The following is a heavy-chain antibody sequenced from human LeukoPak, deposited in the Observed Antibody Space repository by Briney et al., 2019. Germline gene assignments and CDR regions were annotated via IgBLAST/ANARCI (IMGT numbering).Heavy chain of an antibody. CDR2: VIPIFGTT. J-gene: IGHJ3*02. V-gene: IGHV1-69*06. Sequence: ASVKVSCKASGGTFSSYAISWVRQAPGQGLEWMGGVIPIFGTTNYAQKFQDRVTITADKSTSTAYMELSSLRAEDTAVYYCAKEMNDAFDIRGQGTMVTVSS. CDR1: GGTFSSYA. CDR3: AKEMNDAFDI.